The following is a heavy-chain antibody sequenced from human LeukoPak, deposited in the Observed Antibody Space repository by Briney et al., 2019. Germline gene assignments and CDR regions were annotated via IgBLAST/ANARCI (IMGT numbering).Heavy chain of an antibody. V-gene: IGHV3-48*03. CDR3: ARDRDSFDY. D-gene: IGHD2-15*01. J-gene: IGHJ4*02. Sequence: GGSLRLSCVASGFIFSSYEMNWVRQTPGQGLEWVSYISSSSSYTNYADSVKGRFTISRDNAKNSLYLQMNSLRAEDTAVYYCARDRDSFDYWGQGTLVTVSS. CDR1: GFIFSSYE. CDR2: ISSSSSYT.